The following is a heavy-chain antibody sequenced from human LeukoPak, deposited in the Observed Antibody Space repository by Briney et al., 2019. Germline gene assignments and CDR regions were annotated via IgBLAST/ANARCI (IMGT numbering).Heavy chain of an antibody. J-gene: IGHJ4*02. CDR3: ARGSRTFDY. Sequence: GGSLRLSCAASGFPVSSNYMSWVRQAPGKGLEWVSVISSGGNTYYADSVKGRFTISRDNSKNTLYLQMNSLRAEDTAVYYCARGSRTFDYWGQGTLVTVSS. CDR1: GFPVSSNY. CDR2: ISSGGNT. V-gene: IGHV3-53*01. D-gene: IGHD2-2*01.